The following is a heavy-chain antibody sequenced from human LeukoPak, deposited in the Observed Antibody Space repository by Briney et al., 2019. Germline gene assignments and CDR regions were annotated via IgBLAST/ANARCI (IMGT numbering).Heavy chain of an antibody. V-gene: IGHV3-74*01. CDR2: INSDGSST. CDR1: GFTFSSYW. Sequence: QPGGSLRLSCAASGFTFSSYWMHWVRQAPGKGLVWVSRINSDGSSTSYADSEKGRFTISRDNAKNTLYLQMNSLRAEDTAVYYCARDHCSSTSCYVNWFDPWAREPWSPSPQ. D-gene: IGHD2-2*01. J-gene: IGHJ5*02. CDR3: ARDHCSSTSCYVNWFDP.